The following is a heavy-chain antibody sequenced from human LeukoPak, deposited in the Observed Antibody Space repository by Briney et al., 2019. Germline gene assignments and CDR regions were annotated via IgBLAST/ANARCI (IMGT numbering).Heavy chain of an antibody. CDR2: IKLDGSDK. D-gene: IGHD2-15*01. J-gene: IGHJ4*02. V-gene: IGHV3-7*01. CDR3: VRNGGSFDY. CDR1: GFTVSTNF. Sequence: GGSLRLSCVVSGFTVSTNFMSWVRQAPGKGLEWVANIKLDGSDKYYVDAVKGRFTISRDNAKNSLFLEMNSLRAEDTAVYYCVRNGGSFDYWGQGTLVTVSS.